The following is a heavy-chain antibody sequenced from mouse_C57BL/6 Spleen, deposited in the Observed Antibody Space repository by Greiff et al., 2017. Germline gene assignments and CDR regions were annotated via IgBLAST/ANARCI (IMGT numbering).Heavy chain of an antibody. D-gene: IGHD1-1*01. CDR1: GYTFTDYE. J-gene: IGHJ2*01. CDR2: IDPETGGT. Sequence: QVQLQQSGAELVRPGASVTLSCKASGYTFTDYEMHWVKQTPVHGLEWIGAIDPETGGTAYNQKFKGKAILTADKSSSTAYMELRSLTSEDSAVYYCTRETQFITTVVGDYWGQGTTLTVSS. CDR3: TRETQFITTVVGDY. V-gene: IGHV1-15*01.